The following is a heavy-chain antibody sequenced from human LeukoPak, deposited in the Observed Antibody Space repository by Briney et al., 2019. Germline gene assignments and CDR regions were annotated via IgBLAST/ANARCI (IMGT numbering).Heavy chain of an antibody. CDR1: GGSISSSSYY. CDR3: ARDNRHLTADAFDI. CDR2: IYYSGST. D-gene: IGHD1-14*01. V-gene: IGHV4-39*07. J-gene: IGHJ3*02. Sequence: PSETLSLTCTVSGGSISSSSYYWGWIRQPPGKGLEWIGSIYYSGSTYYNPSLKSRVTISVDRSKNQFSLKLSSVTAADTAVYYCARDNRHLTADAFDIWGQGTMVTVSS.